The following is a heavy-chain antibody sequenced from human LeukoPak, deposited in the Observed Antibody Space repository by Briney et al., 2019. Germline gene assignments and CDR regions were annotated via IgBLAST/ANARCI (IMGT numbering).Heavy chain of an antibody. CDR3: ASQYYDILTGYYRQPDYYGMDV. CDR1: GGSIGPYY. D-gene: IGHD3-9*01. CDR2: ISSSGSTI. Sequence: LSLTCTVSGGSIGPYYWSWIRQPPGKGLEWVSYISSSGSTIYYADSVKGRFTISRDNAKNSLYLQMNSLRAEDTAVYYCASQYYDILTGYYRQPDYYGMDVWGQGTTVTVSS. V-gene: IGHV3-11*01. J-gene: IGHJ6*02.